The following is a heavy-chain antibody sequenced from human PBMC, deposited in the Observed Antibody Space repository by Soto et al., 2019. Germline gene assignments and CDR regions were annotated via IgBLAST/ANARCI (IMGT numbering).Heavy chain of an antibody. CDR2: LYSGGST. D-gene: IGHD2-2*01. CDR1: GITVSSSY. CDR3: CREKYQLVIGYGFEM. Sequence: DVHLVESGGGLVQPGGSLRLSCAVSGITVSSSYMSCVRQAPGKGLEWVSVLYSGGSTYYADSVKGRFTISRDNSENTLFLEMNSLRAEYTAVYYCCREKYQLVIGYGFEMWGEGTMVTVSS. V-gene: IGHV3-66*01. J-gene: IGHJ3*02.